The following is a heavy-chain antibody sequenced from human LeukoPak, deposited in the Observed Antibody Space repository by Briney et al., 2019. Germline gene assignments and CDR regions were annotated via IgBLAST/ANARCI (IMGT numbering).Heavy chain of an antibody. D-gene: IGHD5-18*01. V-gene: IGHV4-34*01. J-gene: IGHJ3*02. CDR2: INHSGST. CDR3: ARGRGYNAIDI. CDR1: GGSFSGYY. Sequence: SETLSLTCAVYGGSFSGYYWSWIRQPPGKGLEWIGEINHSGSTNYNPSLKSRVTISVDTSKNQFSLKLSSVTAADTAVYYCARGRGYNAIDIWGQGTMVTVSS.